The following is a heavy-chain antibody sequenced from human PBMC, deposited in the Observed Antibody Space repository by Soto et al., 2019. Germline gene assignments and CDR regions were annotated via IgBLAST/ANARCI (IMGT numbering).Heavy chain of an antibody. D-gene: IGHD3-3*02. Sequence: ASVKVSCKASGYTFTSYDINWVRQATGQGLEWMGWMNPNSGNTGYAQKFPGRVTMTRNTSISTAYMELSSLRSEDTAVYYCARGRGKHFWSGYYYYYYGMDVWGHGTTVTVSS. CDR3: ARGRGKHFWSGYYYYYYGMDV. V-gene: IGHV1-8*01. CDR1: GYTFTSYD. CDR2: MNPNSGNT. J-gene: IGHJ6*02.